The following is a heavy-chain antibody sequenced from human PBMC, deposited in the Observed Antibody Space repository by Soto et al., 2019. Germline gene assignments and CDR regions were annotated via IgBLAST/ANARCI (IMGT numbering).Heavy chain of an antibody. CDR3: VRVRPKYYYDSSGYVDY. CDR1: GGSISSGGYY. D-gene: IGHD3-22*01. J-gene: IGHJ4*02. V-gene: IGHV4-31*03. CDR2: IYYSGST. Sequence: SETLSLTCTGSGGSISSGGYYLSGIRQHPGKGLEWIGYIYYSGSTYYNPSLKSRVTISVDTSKNQFSLKLSSVTAADTAVYYCVRVRPKYYYDSSGYVDYGGQGTLVTVSS.